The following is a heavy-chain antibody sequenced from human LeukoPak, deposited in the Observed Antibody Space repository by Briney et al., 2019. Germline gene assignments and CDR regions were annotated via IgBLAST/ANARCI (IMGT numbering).Heavy chain of an antibody. J-gene: IGHJ4*02. CDR3: ARGAEYSSSPFDY. D-gene: IGHD6-6*01. V-gene: IGHV4-31*03. Sequence: PSETLSLTRTASDGSLSRAVYYWSWIRHHPGKGLEWIGKIYYSGSTYYNPSLQSRATISVDRSKNQFSLKLTSVTAADTAVYYCARGAEYSSSPFDYWGQGSLVTVSS. CDR2: IYYSGST. CDR1: DGSLSRAVYY.